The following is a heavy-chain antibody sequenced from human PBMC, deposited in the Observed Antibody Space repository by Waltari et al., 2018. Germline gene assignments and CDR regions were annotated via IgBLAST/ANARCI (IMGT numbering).Heavy chain of an antibody. Sequence: TWVRQAPGRGLEWVSPIIGSGGNLYYADSVRGRFTIARNNPKNTVYLQMNSLGAEDTAVYYCAKMGMGGSSWYFDDWGQGALVTVSS. D-gene: IGHD6-13*01. V-gene: IGHV3-23*01. J-gene: IGHJ4*02. CDR2: IIGSGGNL. CDR3: AKMGMGGSSWYFDD.